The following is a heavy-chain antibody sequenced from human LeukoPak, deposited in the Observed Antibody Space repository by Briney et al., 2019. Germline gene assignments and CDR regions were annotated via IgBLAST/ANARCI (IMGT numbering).Heavy chain of an antibody. J-gene: IGHJ4*02. CDR3: ARHNPGGSQGY. Sequence: PSETPSLTCSVSGGXISTYYCSWIRQPPGMGLEWIGHIYYSGSTNYNPSIKSRVTISVDTSKNQFSLKLNSVAAADTAVYYCARHNPGGSQGYWSQGTLVTVSS. D-gene: IGHD1-14*01. CDR1: GGXISTYY. V-gene: IGHV4-59*01. CDR2: IYYSGST.